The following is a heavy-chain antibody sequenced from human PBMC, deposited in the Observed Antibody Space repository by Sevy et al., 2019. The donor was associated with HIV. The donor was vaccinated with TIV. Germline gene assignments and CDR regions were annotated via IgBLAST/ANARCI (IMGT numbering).Heavy chain of an antibody. D-gene: IGHD3-22*01. Sequence: GESLKIYCKGHGYSFTSHWIGWVRQMPGKGLDWMGLIFPGDSETRYSPSFQGEVTISADKSISTAFLQWSSLKASDTAIYYCARSRSGYFDSSGYYINWVQGTLVTVSS. V-gene: IGHV5-51*01. J-gene: IGHJ4*02. CDR2: IFPGDSET. CDR1: GYSFTSHW. CDR3: ARSRSGYFDSSGYYIN.